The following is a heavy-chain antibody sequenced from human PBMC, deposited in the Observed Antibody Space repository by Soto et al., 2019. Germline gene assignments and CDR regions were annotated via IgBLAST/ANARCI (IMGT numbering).Heavy chain of an antibody. CDR1: GYTFTSYG. V-gene: IGHV1-18*01. CDR2: ISAYNGNT. Sequence: QVQLVQSGAEVKKPGASVKVSCKASGYTFTSYGISWVRQAPGQGLEWMGWISAYNGNTNYAQKLQGRVTMTTDTSPSTAYMELRSLRSDDTAVYYCARDRDYATSHHDELFDYWGQGTLVTVSS. J-gene: IGHJ4*02. D-gene: IGHD4-17*01. CDR3: ARDRDYATSHHDELFDY.